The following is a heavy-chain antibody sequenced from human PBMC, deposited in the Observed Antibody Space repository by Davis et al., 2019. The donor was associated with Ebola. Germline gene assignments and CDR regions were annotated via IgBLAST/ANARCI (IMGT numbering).Heavy chain of an antibody. Sequence: PGGSLRLSCAASGFTFDDYAMHWVRQAPGKGLEWVSGISWNSVSIAYADSVKGRFTISRDNAKNSLHLQMNSLRAEDTALYYCAKGDVTTYGQLTFDYWGQGTLVTVSS. V-gene: IGHV3-9*01. CDR1: GFTFDDYA. J-gene: IGHJ4*02. D-gene: IGHD4-17*01. CDR3: AKGDVTTYGQLTFDY. CDR2: ISWNSVSI.